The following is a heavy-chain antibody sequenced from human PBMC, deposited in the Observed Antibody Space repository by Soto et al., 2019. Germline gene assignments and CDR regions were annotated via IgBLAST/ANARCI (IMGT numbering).Heavy chain of an antibody. J-gene: IGHJ5*02. D-gene: IGHD2-21*01. Sequence: EVQLVESGGGLVKPGGSLRLSCAASGFTFNTYDMNWVRQAPGKGLEWVSSITTSSAYIYYADSLKGRITISRDNAKNSLFLQMKSLSAEDTAVYYCVRSGTARLLRHSWFDTWGQGTLVTVSS. CDR1: GFTFNTYD. CDR3: VRSGTARLLRHSWFDT. CDR2: ITTSSAYI. V-gene: IGHV3-21*01.